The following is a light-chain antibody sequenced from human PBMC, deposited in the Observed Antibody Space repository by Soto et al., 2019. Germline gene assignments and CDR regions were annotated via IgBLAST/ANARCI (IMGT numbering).Light chain of an antibody. J-gene: IGKJ1*01. CDR1: QGIGRW. Sequence: DIQMTQSPSSVSASVGDRVTITCRASQGIGRWLAWYQQKPGKAPKLLISAAASLQSGVPSRFRGSGSGTGFTLTISSLQPEDFATYYCRQANNFPWTFGRGTMVDI. CDR2: AAA. CDR3: RQANNFPWT. V-gene: IGKV1-12*01.